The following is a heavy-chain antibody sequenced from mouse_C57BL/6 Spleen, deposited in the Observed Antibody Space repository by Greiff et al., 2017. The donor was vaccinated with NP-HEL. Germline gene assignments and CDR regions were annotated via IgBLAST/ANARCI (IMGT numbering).Heavy chain of an antibody. CDR3: ERDDYGSSDKGSFDV. J-gene: IGHJ1*03. Sequence: VQLQRSGAELARPGASVKLSCKASGYTFTSYGISWVKQRTGQGLEWIGEIYPRSGNTYYNEKFKGKATLTADQSSSTAYMELSSLTSVDAAVYFWERDDYGSSDKGSFDVWGTGTTVTVAS. V-gene: IGHV1-81*01. D-gene: IGHD1-1*01. CDR2: IYPRSGNT. CDR1: GYTFTSYG.